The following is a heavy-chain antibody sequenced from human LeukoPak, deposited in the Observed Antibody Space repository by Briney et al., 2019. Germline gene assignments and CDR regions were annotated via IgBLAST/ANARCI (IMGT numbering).Heavy chain of an antibody. CDR1: GFTFSNYF. J-gene: IGHJ5*02. CDR3: ARRVDATRWFDP. V-gene: IGHV3-74*03. Sequence: GGPLRLSCAASGFTFSNYFMHWVRQAPGKGLVWVSRISGDGTTTMYADSVKGRSTISRDNAKNTLYLQMNSLRDEDTATYYCARRVDATRWFDPWGQGTLVAVSS. CDR2: ISGDGTTT. D-gene: IGHD2-15*01.